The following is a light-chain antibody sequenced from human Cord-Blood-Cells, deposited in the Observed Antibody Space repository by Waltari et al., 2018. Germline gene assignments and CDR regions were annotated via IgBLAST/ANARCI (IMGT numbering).Light chain of an antibody. CDR2: GAS. CDR1: PSVSSN. J-gene: IGKJ1*01. Sequence: EIVMTQSPATLSVSLGERATLSCRASPSVSSNLAWYQQKPGQAPRLLIYGASTRATGIPARFSGSGSGTEFTLTISSLQSEDFAVYYCQQYNNWPPWTFGQGTKVEIK. V-gene: IGKV3-15*01. CDR3: QQYNNWPPWT.